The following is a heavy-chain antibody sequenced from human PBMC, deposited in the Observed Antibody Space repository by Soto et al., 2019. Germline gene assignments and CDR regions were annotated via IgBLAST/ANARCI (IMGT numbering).Heavy chain of an antibody. CDR2: ISYDGSNK. CDR3: ARDWGIAAAATGYFQH. V-gene: IGHV3-30-3*01. D-gene: IGHD6-13*01. Sequence: PGGSLRLSCAASGFTFSSYAMHWVRQAPGKGLEWVAVISYDGSNKYYADSVKGRFTISRDNSKNTLYLQMNSLRAEDTAVYYCARDWGIAAAATGYFQHWGQGTLVTVSS. CDR1: GFTFSSYA. J-gene: IGHJ1*01.